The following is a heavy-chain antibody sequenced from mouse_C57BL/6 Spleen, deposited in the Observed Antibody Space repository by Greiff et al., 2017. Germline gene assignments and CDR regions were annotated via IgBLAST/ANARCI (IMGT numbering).Heavy chain of an antibody. V-gene: IGHV1-82*01. CDR1: GYAFSSSW. D-gene: IGHD3-2*02. J-gene: IGHJ2*01. Sequence: QVQLKESGPELVKPGASVKISCTASGYAFSSSWMNWVKQRPGKGLEWIGRIYPGDGDTNYNGKFKGKATLTADKSSSTAYMHLSSLTSEDSAVYFCARSTAQATLDYWGQGTTLTVSS. CDR2: IYPGDGDT. CDR3: ARSTAQATLDY.